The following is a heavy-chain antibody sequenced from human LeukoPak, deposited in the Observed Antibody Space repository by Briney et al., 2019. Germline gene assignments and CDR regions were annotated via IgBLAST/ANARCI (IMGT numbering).Heavy chain of an antibody. J-gene: IGHJ5*02. CDR3: ARLLGTYYDILTGYYLENWFDP. D-gene: IGHD3-9*01. V-gene: IGHV5-51*01. CDR2: IYPGDSDT. CDR1: GYRFTSYW. Sequence: GESLKISCKCSGYRFTSYWIGWVRQMPGKGLEWMGIIYPGDSDTRYSPSFQGQVTISADKSISTAYLQWSSLKASDTAMYYCARLLGTYYDILTGYYLENWFDPWGQGTLVTVSS.